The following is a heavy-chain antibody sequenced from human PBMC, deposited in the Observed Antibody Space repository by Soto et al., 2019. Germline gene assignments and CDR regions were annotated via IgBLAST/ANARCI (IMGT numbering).Heavy chain of an antibody. J-gene: IGHJ4*02. V-gene: IGHV4-39*01. D-gene: IGHD1-26*01. CDR3: ASELLRRLDY. CDR1: GGSISSSSYY. CDR2: IYYSGST. Sequence: PSETLSLTCTVSGGSISSSSYYWGWIRQPPGKGLEWIGSIYYSGSTYYNPSLKSRVTISVDTSKNQFSLKLSSVTAADTAVYYCASELLRRLDYWDQGTLVTVSS.